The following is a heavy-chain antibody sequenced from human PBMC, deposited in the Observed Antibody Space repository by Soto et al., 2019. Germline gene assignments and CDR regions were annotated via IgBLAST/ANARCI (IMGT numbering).Heavy chain of an antibody. Sequence: EVQLLESGGGLVQPGGSLRLSCAASGFTFSSYAMSWVRQAPGKGLEWVSAISGSGGSTYYADSVKGRFTISRDNSKNTLYLQRNSRRAEDTAVYYCAKDKAGTRWYNWFDPWGQGTLVTVSS. V-gene: IGHV3-23*01. CDR2: ISGSGGST. CDR3: AKDKAGTRWYNWFDP. D-gene: IGHD6-13*01. J-gene: IGHJ5*02. CDR1: GFTFSSYA.